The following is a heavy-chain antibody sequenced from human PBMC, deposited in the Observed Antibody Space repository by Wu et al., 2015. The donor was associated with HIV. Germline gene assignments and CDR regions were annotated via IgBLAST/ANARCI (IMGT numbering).Heavy chain of an antibody. CDR1: GYSFPHKF. V-gene: IGHV1-46*01. CDR3: ARESIDMDSSGKRAHRGHYFDY. D-gene: IGHD3-22*01. J-gene: IGHJ4*02. Sequence: QVQLVQSGAEVRKPGASVKISCRPFGYSFPHKFIHWVRRAPGQGFEWMGLINHSSGDTSSAQKFRGRVTLTRETTANRVYLELRSLRSDDTAFYYCARESIDMDSSGKRAHRGHYFDYWGRGTEVTVSS. CDR2: INHSSGDT.